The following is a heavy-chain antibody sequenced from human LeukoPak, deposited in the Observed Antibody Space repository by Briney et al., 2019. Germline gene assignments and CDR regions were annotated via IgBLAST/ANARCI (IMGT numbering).Heavy chain of an antibody. CDR2: ISYDESNK. Sequence: PGRSLRLSCAASGFTFSIYAMHWVRQAPGKGLEWVAVISYDESNKYYADSVKGRFSISRDISESTLSLQMNSLRAEDTAVYYCGRGFYGDLHWGQGTLVTVSS. V-gene: IGHV3-30*04. CDR1: GFTFSIYA. D-gene: IGHD4-17*01. CDR3: GRGFYGDLH. J-gene: IGHJ4*02.